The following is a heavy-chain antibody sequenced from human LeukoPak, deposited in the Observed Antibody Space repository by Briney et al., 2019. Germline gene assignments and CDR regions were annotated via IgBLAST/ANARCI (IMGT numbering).Heavy chain of an antibody. Sequence: PGGSLRLSCAASGFTFSSYSMNWVRQAPGKGLEWVSSISSSSSYIYYADSVKGRFTISRDNSKNTLYLQMNSLRAEDTAVYYCAKEWMTTVTPLDYWGQGTLVTVSS. CDR3: AKEWMTTVTPLDY. V-gene: IGHV3-21*04. CDR2: ISSSSSYI. D-gene: IGHD4-17*01. J-gene: IGHJ4*02. CDR1: GFTFSSYS.